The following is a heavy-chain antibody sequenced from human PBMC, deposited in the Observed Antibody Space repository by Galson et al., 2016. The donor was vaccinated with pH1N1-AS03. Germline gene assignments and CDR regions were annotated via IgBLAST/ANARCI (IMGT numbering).Heavy chain of an antibody. CDR3: ARDPRGPCTSATCPTTYYFGMDV. CDR2: VAPEDGET. V-gene: IGHV1-24*01. Sequence: SVKVSCKVSGHTLTEVSIHWVRQAPGKGLEWMGGVAPEDGETIYAQKFEAWVTMTRDTSVSTAYMELYGLKSDDTAVYYCARDPRGPCTSATCPTTYYFGMDVWGQGTTVIVSS. CDR1: GHTLTEVS. J-gene: IGHJ6*02. D-gene: IGHD2-2*01.